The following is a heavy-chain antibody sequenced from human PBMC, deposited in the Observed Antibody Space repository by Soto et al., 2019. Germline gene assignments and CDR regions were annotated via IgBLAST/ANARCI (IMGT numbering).Heavy chain of an antibody. V-gene: IGHV4-59*08. D-gene: IGHD5-18*01. CDR2: IYYSEST. Sequence: PSETLSLTCTVSGGSISSYYWSWIRQPPGKGLDWIGYIYYSESTNYNPSLKSRVTISVDTSKSQFSLKLSSVTAADTAVYYCARHPGYGLYYFDYWGQGTLVTVSS. CDR1: GGSISSYY. J-gene: IGHJ4*02. CDR3: ARHPGYGLYYFDY.